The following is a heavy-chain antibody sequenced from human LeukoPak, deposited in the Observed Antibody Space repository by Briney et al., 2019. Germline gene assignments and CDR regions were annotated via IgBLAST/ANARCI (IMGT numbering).Heavy chain of an antibody. Sequence: GRSLRLSCTASGFTFGDYAMSWVRQAPGKVLEWVGFIRSKAYGGTTEYAASVKGRFTISRDDSKSIAYLQMNSLKTEDTAVYYCTRVYSSGWYRVIDYWGQGTLVTVSS. CDR3: TRVYSSGWYRVIDY. CDR2: IRSKAYGGTT. J-gene: IGHJ4*02. V-gene: IGHV3-49*04. CDR1: GFTFGDYA. D-gene: IGHD6-19*01.